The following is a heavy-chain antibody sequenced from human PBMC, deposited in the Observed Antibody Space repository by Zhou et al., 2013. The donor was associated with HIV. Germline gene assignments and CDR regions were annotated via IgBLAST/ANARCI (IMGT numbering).Heavy chain of an antibody. D-gene: IGHD5-18*01. J-gene: IGHJ6*03. CDR3: ASTVDTAMGFYYYYYMDV. Sequence: QVQLVQSGAEVKKPGSSVKVSCKASGGTFSSYAISWVRQAPGQGLEWMGGIIPIFGTANYAQKFQGRVTITTDESTSTAYMELSSLRSEDTAVYYCASTVDTAMGFYYYYYMDVWGKGTTVTVSS. CDR2: IIPIFGTA. CDR1: GGTFSSYA. V-gene: IGHV1-69*05.